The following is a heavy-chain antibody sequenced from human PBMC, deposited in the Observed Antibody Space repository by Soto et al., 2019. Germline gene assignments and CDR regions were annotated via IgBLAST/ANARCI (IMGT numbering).Heavy chain of an antibody. J-gene: IGHJ4*02. CDR1: GYTFTSYG. CDR2: ISAYNGNT. V-gene: IGHV1-18*01. CDR3: ARVLYYDFWSGYYGFDC. Sequence: ASVKVSCKASGYTFTSYGISWVRQAPGQGLEWMGWISAYNGNTNYAQKLQGRVTMTTDTSTSTAYMELRSLRSDDTAVYYCARVLYYDFWSGYYGFDCWGQGTLVTVSS. D-gene: IGHD3-3*01.